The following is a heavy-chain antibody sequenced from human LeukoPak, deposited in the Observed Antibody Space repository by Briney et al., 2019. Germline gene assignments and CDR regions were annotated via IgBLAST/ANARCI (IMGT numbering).Heavy chain of an antibody. J-gene: IGHJ6*02. V-gene: IGHV4-59*08. Sequence: NASETLSLTCTVSGGSISSYYWSWIRQPPGKGLEWIGYIYYSGSTNYNPSLKSRVTISVDTSKNQFSLKLSSVTAADTAVYYCARHTTDRKYDFWFHTNDVMDVWGQGTTVTVSS. CDR3: ARHTTDRKYDFWFHTNDVMDV. CDR1: GGSISSYY. CDR2: IYYSGST. D-gene: IGHD3-3*01.